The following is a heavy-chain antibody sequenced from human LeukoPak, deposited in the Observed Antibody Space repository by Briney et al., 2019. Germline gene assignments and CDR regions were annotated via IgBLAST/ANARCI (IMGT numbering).Heavy chain of an antibody. D-gene: IGHD3-10*02. CDR2: ISSSSRYI. CDR1: GFTFSDYS. Sequence: GGSLRLSCAASGFTFSDYSMNWVRQAPGKGLEWVSSISSSSRYIYYADSVKGRFSISRDNAKNSLYLQMNSLRAEDTAVYYCAELGITMIGGVWGKGTTVTISS. V-gene: IGHV3-21*01. CDR3: AELGITMIGGV. J-gene: IGHJ6*04.